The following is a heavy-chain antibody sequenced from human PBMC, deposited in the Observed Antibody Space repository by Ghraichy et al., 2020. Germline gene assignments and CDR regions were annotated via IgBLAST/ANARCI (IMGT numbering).Heavy chain of an antibody. CDR3: ARDWGIVVVPAAHPSGY. CDR1: GYTFTSYG. CDR2: ISAYNGNT. V-gene: IGHV1-18*04. Sequence: ASVKVSCKASGYTFTSYGISWVRQAPGQGLEWMGWISAYNGNTNYAQKLQGRVTMTTDTSTSTAYMELRSLRSDDTAVYYCARDWGIVVVPAAHPSGYWGQGTLVTVSS. D-gene: IGHD2-2*01. J-gene: IGHJ4*02.